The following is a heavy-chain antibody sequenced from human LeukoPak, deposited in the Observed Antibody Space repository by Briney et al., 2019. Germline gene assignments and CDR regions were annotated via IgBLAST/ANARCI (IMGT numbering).Heavy chain of an antibody. CDR2: IYYSGST. CDR1: GGSISSGGYY. J-gene: IGHJ4*02. D-gene: IGHD3-10*01. CDR3: AREGSRDMVRGGNFGY. Sequence: SETLSLTCTVSGGSISSGGYYWSWIRQHPGKGLEWIGYIYYSGSTYYNPSLKSRVSISVDTSKNQFSLKLCSVTAADTAVYYCAREGSRDMVRGGNFGYWGQGTLSPSPQ. V-gene: IGHV4-31*03.